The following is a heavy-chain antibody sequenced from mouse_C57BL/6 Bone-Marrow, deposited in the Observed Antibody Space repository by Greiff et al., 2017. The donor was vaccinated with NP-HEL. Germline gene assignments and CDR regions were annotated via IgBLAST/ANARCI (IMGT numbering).Heavy chain of an antibody. V-gene: IGHV2-9*01. CDR1: GFSLTSYG. J-gene: IGHJ1*03. CDR3: AKHSYYDYDGSYWYFEV. Sequence: VKVVESGPGLVAPSQSLSITCTVSGFSLTSYGVDWVRQPPGKGLEWLGVIWGGGSTNYNSALMSRLSISKDNSKSQVFLKMNSMQTDDTAMYYCAKHSYYDYDGSYWYFEVWGTGTTVTVSS. CDR2: IWGGGST. D-gene: IGHD2-4*01.